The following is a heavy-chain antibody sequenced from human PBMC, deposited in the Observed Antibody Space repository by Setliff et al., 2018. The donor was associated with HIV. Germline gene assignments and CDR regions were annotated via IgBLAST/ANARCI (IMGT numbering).Heavy chain of an antibody. D-gene: IGHD3-22*01. V-gene: IGHV4-34*10. J-gene: IGHJ5*02. Sequence: SETLSLTCAVYGGSFSDYYWSWIRQSPGMGLEWIGEINHSGNTNYNPSLKSRITMSVDTSKNQFSLKLSSVTAADTAVYYCASLKGHYFDTSGYYNNWFDPWGQGTLVTVSS. CDR2: INHSGNT. CDR3: ASLKGHYFDTSGYYNNWFDP. CDR1: GGSFSDYY.